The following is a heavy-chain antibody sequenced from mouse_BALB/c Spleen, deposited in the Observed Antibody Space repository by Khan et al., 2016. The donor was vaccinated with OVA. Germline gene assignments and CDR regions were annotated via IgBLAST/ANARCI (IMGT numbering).Heavy chain of an antibody. CDR3: TSEEPYYDNYGAWFAY. CDR1: GYTFTSYT. J-gene: IGHJ3*01. V-gene: IGHV1-4*01. D-gene: IGHD2-10*01. CDR2: INPSNDYT. Sequence: VQLQESGAELARPGASVKMSCKASGYTFTSYTMHWVKQRPGPGLEWIGYINPSNDYTNYNQKFKDKATLTADKSSSTAYMQLSSLTSEDSAVXDCTSEEPYYDNYGAWFAYWGQGTMVTVSA.